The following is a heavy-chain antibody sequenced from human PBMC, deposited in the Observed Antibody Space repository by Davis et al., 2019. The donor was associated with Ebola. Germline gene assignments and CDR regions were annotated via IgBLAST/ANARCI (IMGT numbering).Heavy chain of an antibody. CDR1: GFTFSTYW. CDR2: IKEDGSEQ. D-gene: IGHD2-15*01. J-gene: IGHJ6*02. V-gene: IGHV3-7*01. CDR3: AREPHCSGGTCYYGIDV. Sequence: GESLKISCAASGFTFSTYWMTWVRQAPGKGLEWVANIKEDGSEQYYVDSVKGRSTISRDNAKNSLYLQMNSLRAEDTAVYYCAREPHCSGGTCYYGIDVWGQGTTVTVSS.